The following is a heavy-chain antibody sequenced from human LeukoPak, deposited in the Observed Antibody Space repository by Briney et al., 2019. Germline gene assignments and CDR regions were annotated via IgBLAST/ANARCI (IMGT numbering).Heavy chain of an antibody. J-gene: IGHJ4*02. CDR3: ARGGRIVGATPLLDY. CDR2: INHSGST. V-gene: IGHV4-34*01. D-gene: IGHD1-26*01. CDR1: GGSFRGYY. Sequence: PSETLSLTCAVYGGSFRGYYWSWIRQPPGKGLEWIGEINHSGSTNYTPSLKSRVTISVDTSKNQFSLKLSSVTAADTAVYYCARGGRIVGATPLLDYWGQGALVTVSS.